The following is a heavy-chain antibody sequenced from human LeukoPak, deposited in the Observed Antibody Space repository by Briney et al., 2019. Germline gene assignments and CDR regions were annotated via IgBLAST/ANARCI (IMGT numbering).Heavy chain of an antibody. V-gene: IGHV4-34*01. CDR1: GGSFSGYY. J-gene: IGHJ5*02. CDR3: ARVRAHYYDTAHWFDP. Sequence: SETLSLTCAVYGGSFSGYYWSWIRQPPGKGLEWIGSIYYSGSTYYNPSLKSRVTISVDTSKNQFSLKLSSVTAADTAVYYCARVRAHYYDTAHWFDPWGQGTLVTVSS. D-gene: IGHD3-22*01. CDR2: IYYSGST.